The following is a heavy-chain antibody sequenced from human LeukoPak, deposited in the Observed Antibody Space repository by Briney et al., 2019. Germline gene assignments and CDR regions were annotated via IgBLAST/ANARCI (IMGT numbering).Heavy chain of an antibody. CDR3: ARARTLAARFIDY. Sequence: PSETLSLTCTVGGGSLSGHYWGWIRQPPGKGLEWIGEINHSGSTNYNPSLKSRVTISVDTSKNQFSLKLSSATAADTAVYYCARARTLAARFIDYWGQGTLVTVSS. J-gene: IGHJ4*02. CDR2: INHSGST. D-gene: IGHD6-6*01. V-gene: IGHV4-34*01. CDR1: GGSLSGHY.